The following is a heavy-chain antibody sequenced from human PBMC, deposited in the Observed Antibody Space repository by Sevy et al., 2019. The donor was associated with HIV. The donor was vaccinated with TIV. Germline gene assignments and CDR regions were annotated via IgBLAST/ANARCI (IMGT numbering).Heavy chain of an antibody. J-gene: IGHJ4*02. D-gene: IGHD6-13*01. CDR1: GGTFTSYA. Sequence: ASVKVSCKASGGTFTSYAISWVRLAPGQGLEWMGGIIPVFGTANYAQKFQGTVTITADKSTSTAYMELSSLRSEDTALYYCARFGYSSSWSATHFDYWGQGTLVTVSS. CDR2: IIPVFGTA. CDR3: ARFGYSSSWSATHFDY. V-gene: IGHV1-69*06.